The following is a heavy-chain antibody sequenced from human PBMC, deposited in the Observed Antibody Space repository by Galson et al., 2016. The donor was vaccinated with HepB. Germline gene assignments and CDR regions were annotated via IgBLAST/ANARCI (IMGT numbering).Heavy chain of an antibody. Sequence: SLRLSCAASGFTFSSYWMGWVRQAPGKGLEWVANINQDGSEKYYVGSVMGRFTISRDNSKNTLYLQMNSLRAEDTAVYYCAKLGTGLHQNKMAPRTNYYFDYWGQGTLVTVSS. D-gene: IGHD1-1*01. V-gene: IGHV3-7*01. CDR1: GFTFSSYW. CDR2: INQDGSEK. CDR3: AKLGTGLHQNKMAPRTNYYFDY. J-gene: IGHJ4*02.